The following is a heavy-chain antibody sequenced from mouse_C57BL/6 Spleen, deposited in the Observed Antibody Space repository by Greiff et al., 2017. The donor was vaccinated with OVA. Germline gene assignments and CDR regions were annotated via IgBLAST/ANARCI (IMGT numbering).Heavy chain of an antibody. J-gene: IGHJ4*01. CDR2: IDPETGGT. CDR3: TRDYDSTHGAMDY. D-gene: IGHD1-1*01. Sequence: VHLVESGAELVRPGASVTLSCKASGYTFTDYEMHWVKQTPVHGLEWIGAIDPETGGTAYNQKFKGKAILTADKSSSTAYMELRSLTSEDSAVYYCTRDYDSTHGAMDYWGQGTSVTVSS. CDR1: GYTFTDYE. V-gene: IGHV1-15*01.